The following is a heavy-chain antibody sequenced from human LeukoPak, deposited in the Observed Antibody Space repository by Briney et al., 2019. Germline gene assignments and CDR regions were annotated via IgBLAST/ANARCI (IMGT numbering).Heavy chain of an antibody. CDR3: AKGSSAGVGTLRVPFDY. CDR1: GFSVSSNY. V-gene: IGHV3-23*01. Sequence: QPGGSLRLSCAASGFSVSSNYMSWVRQAPGKGLEWVSASSGSGGSIYYADSVQGRFTISRDNSKNTLYLQMNSLRAEDTAVYYCAKGSSAGVGTLRVPFDYWGQGTLVTVSS. D-gene: IGHD6-13*01. J-gene: IGHJ4*02. CDR2: SSGSGGSI.